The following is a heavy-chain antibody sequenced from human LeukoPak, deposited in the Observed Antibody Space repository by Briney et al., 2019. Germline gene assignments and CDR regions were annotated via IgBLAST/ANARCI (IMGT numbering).Heavy chain of an antibody. D-gene: IGHD2-15*01. CDR3: ARDQCSGGSCYDDAFDI. CDR2: IYHSGST. CDR1: DGSISSSNW. V-gene: IGHV4-4*02. Sequence: SETLSLTCAVSDGSISSSNWWSWVRQPPGKGLEWIGEIYHSGSTNYNPSLKSRVTISVDKSKNQFSLKLSSVTAADTAVYYCARDQCSGGSCYDDAFDIWGQGTMVTVSS. J-gene: IGHJ3*02.